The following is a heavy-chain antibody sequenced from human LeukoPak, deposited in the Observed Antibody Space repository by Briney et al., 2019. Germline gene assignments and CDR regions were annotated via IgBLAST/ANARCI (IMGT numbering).Heavy chain of an antibody. V-gene: IGHV4-34*01. CDR3: ARVGGYYYARWFDP. Sequence: SETLSVTCVVYGESFSGHYWSWIRQPPGKGLEWIGEINHSGSTNYNPSLKSRVTISVDTSKNQFSLKLSSVTAADTAVYYCARVGGYYYARWFDPWGQGTLVTVSS. CDR1: GESFSGHY. CDR2: INHSGST. J-gene: IGHJ5*02. D-gene: IGHD3-22*01.